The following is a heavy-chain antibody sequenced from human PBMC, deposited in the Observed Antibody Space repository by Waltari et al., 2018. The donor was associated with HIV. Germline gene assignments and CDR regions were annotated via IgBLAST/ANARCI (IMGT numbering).Heavy chain of an antibody. CDR3: ARERGSCSSVGGDYSGMNV. CDR1: GFSFRSYS. V-gene: IGHV3-21*01. D-gene: IGHD2-2*01. Sequence: EARLMESGGGLVRPGVSLRRTCGGSGFSFRSYSMNWVRQAPGEGRESVSSISSSRKSIYKGEATKGRFTISIDNADNSLFLQMDRLGYDDTAVYNYARERGSCSSVGGDYSGMNVWGQGTPVIVSS. J-gene: IGHJ6*02. CDR2: ISSSRKSI.